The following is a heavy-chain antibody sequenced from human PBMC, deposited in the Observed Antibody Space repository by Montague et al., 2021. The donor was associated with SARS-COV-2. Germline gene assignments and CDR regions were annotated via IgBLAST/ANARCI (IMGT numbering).Heavy chain of an antibody. Sequence: SETLSLTCTVSGGSISSSSYYWGWIRQPPGKGLEWIGSIYYSGSTYYNPSLKSRVIISVDTSKNQFSLKLSSVTAADTAVYYCARQSVNYYDSSGYPFDYWGQGTLVTVSS. D-gene: IGHD3-22*01. V-gene: IGHV4-39*01. CDR1: GGSISSSSYY. CDR3: ARQSVNYYDSSGYPFDY. J-gene: IGHJ4*02. CDR2: IYYSGST.